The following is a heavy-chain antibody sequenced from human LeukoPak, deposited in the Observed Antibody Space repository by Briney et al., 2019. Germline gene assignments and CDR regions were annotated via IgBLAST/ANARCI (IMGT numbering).Heavy chain of an antibody. D-gene: IGHD1-26*01. J-gene: IGHJ4*02. CDR3: ARDGVAELMSALDY. CDR1: GFTFSRNA. CDR2: ISYDGSIK. Sequence: PGGSLRLSCAASGFTFSRNAMHWVRQAPGKGLEWVSVISYDGSIKYYADSVKGRFTISRDNSKNTVYLQMNSLRPEDTAVYYCARDGVAELMSALDYWGQGILVTVSS. V-gene: IGHV3-30*04.